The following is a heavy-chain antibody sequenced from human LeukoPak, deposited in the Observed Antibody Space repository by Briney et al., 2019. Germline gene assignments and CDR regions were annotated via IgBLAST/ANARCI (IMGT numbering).Heavy chain of an antibody. CDR3: ARGGYYGSGRENWFDP. Sequence: SETLSLTCAVYGGSFSGYYWSWIRQPAGKGLEWIGRIYTSGSTNYNPSLKSRVTMSVDTSKNQFSLKLSSVTAADTAVYYCARGGYYGSGRENWFDPWGQGTLVTVSS. CDR2: IYTSGST. V-gene: IGHV4-59*10. J-gene: IGHJ5*02. CDR1: GGSFSGYY. D-gene: IGHD3-10*01.